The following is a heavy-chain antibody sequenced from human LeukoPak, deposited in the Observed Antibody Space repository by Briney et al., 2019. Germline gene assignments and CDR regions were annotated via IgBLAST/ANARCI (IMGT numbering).Heavy chain of an antibody. J-gene: IGHJ4*02. CDR2: ISSSSDTI. D-gene: IGHD1-1*01. CDR3: AFGGGTTGLFDY. Sequence: GGSLRLSCAASGFTFSSYAMNWVRQAPGKGLEWVSYISSSSDTIYYTDSVEGRFTISRDNAKNSLYLQMNSLRAEDTAVYYCAFGGGTTGLFDYWGQGTLVTVSS. V-gene: IGHV3-48*04. CDR1: GFTFSSYA.